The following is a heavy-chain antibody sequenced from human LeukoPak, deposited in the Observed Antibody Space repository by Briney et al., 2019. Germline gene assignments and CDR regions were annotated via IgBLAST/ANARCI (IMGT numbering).Heavy chain of an antibody. CDR3: ARGGAGGLPAFSF. Sequence: PSETLSLTCSVSGGSFSGYYWTWIRQPPGKGLEWIGEINHAGATNYHPSLRSRGTISVDRSNMQFPLNLRSVTAADTAVYYCARGGAGGLPAFSFWGQGTLVTVSS. J-gene: IGHJ4*02. V-gene: IGHV4-34*01. CDR2: INHAGAT. CDR1: GGSFSGYY. D-gene: IGHD2-2*01.